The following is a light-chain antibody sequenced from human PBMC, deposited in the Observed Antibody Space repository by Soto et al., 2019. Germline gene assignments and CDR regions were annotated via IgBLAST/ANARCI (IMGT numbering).Light chain of an antibody. CDR1: QSVSSY. CDR2: DAS. V-gene: IGKV3-11*01. J-gene: IGKJ1*01. CDR3: QQRGNWPVT. Sequence: EIVLTQSPATLSLSPGEGATLSCRASQSVSSYFAWYQQKPGQAPRLLIYDASNRATGIPARFSGSGSGTDFTLTISSLEPDDFAVYYCQQRGNWPVTFGQGTRVDI.